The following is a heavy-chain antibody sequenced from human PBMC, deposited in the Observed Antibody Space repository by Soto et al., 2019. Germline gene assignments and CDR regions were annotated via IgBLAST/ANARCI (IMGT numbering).Heavy chain of an antibody. CDR2: IWYDGSNK. J-gene: IGHJ4*02. CDR1: GFTFSSYG. CDR3: AREFLPNYFDY. D-gene: IGHD2-2*01. Sequence: SLRLSCAASGFTFSSYGMHWVRQAPGKGLEWVAVIWYDGSNKYYADSVKGRFTISRDNSKNTLYLQMNSLRAEDTAVYYCAREFLPNYFDYWGQGTLVTVSS. V-gene: IGHV3-33*01.